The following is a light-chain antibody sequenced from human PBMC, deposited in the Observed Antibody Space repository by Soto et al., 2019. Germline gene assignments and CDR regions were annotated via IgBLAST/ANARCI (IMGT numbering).Light chain of an antibody. V-gene: IGKV3-11*01. J-gene: IGKJ1*01. Sequence: EIVLTQSPATLSLSPGERATLSCRASQSVSSYLAWYQQKPGQAPRLLIYGASNRATGIPDRFSGSGSGTDFTLTISSLEPEDFAVYYCQQRSAFGQGTKVDIK. CDR2: GAS. CDR1: QSVSSY. CDR3: QQRSA.